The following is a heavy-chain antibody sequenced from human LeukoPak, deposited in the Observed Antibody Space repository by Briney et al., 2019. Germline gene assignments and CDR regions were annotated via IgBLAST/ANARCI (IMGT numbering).Heavy chain of an antibody. D-gene: IGHD3-22*01. CDR2: ISGSGGST. CDR3: AKDVPADYYDSSDDAFDI. J-gene: IGHJ3*02. Sequence: SCKASGYTFSSYAMSWVRQAPGKGLEWVSAISGSGGSTYYADSVKGRFTISRDNSKNTLYLQMNSLRAEDTAVYYCAKDVPADYYDSSDDAFDIWGQGTMVTVSS. CDR1: GYTFSSYA. V-gene: IGHV3-23*01.